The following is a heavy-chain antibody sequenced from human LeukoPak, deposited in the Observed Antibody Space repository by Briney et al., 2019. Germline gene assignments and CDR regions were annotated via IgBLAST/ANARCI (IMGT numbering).Heavy chain of an antibody. Sequence: PGGSLRLSCAASGFTFSSYAMSWVRQAPGKGLEWVSAISGSGGSTYYADSVKGRFTISRDNSKNTLYLQMNSLRAEDTAVYYCAKDHFRSDRGIAVAGTVFDYWGQGTLVTVSS. J-gene: IGHJ4*02. V-gene: IGHV3-23*01. D-gene: IGHD6-19*01. CDR3: AKDHFRSDRGIAVAGTVFDY. CDR1: GFTFSSYA. CDR2: ISGSGGST.